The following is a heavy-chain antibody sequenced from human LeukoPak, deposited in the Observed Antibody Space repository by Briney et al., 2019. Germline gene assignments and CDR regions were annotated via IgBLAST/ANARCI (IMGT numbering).Heavy chain of an antibody. CDR1: GYTLTELS. V-gene: IGHV1-24*01. CDR3: ARALPTTVVMGYYYYYMDV. D-gene: IGHD4-23*01. J-gene: IGHJ6*03. Sequence: GASVKVSCKVSGYTLTELSMHWVRQAPGKGLEWMGGFDPEDGETIYAQKFQGRVTITADESTSTAYMELSSLRSEDTAVYYCARALPTTVVMGYYYYYMDVWGKGTTVTVSS. CDR2: FDPEDGET.